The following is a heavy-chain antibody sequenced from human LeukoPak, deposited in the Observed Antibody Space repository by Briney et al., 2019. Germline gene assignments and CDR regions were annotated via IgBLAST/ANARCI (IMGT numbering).Heavy chain of an antibody. CDR3: AGTSPSYCSGGSCYGKFQT. CDR1: GGSISSYY. CDR2: IHYTGST. V-gene: IGHV4-59*08. J-gene: IGHJ1*01. Sequence: YPSETLSLTCTVSGGSISSYYWSWIRQPPGKGLEWIGYIHYTGSTNHNPSLKSRITISIDTSKNQFSLKLSSVTAADTAVYYCAGTSPSYCSGGSCYGKFQTWGQGTLVTVSS. D-gene: IGHD2-15*01.